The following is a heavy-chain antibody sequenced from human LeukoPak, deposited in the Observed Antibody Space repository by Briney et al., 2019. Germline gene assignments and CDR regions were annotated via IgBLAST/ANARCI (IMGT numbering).Heavy chain of an antibody. CDR2: ISYDGSNK. V-gene: IGHV3-30*03. D-gene: IGHD3-22*01. CDR3: AMGDSSGYSFDY. CDR1: GFTFSSYG. Sequence: GRSLRLSCAASGFTFSSYGMHWVRQAPGKGLEWVAVISYDGSNKYYADSVKGRFTISRDNSKNTLYLQMNSLRAEDTAVYYCAMGDSSGYSFDYWGQGTLVTVSS. J-gene: IGHJ4*02.